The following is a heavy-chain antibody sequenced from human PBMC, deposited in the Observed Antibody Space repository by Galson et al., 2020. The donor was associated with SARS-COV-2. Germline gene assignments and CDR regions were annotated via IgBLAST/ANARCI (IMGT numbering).Heavy chain of an antibody. CDR1: GVSLRNSGIC. D-gene: IGHD2-21*01. CDR2: IDWDDDK. Sequence: SGPTLVKPTQTLTLTCTLSGVSLRNSGICVSWIRQPPGKALEWLARIDWDDDKFYSTSLKTRLTISKDTSKNQVVLMMTNMDPVDTATYYCARTRCGTNWYARFDPWGQGTLVTVSS. V-gene: IGHV2-70*17. J-gene: IGHJ5*02. CDR3: ARTRCGTNWYARFDP.